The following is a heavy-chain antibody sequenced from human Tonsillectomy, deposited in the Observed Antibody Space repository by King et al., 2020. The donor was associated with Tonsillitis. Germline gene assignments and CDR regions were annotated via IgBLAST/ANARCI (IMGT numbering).Heavy chain of an antibody. V-gene: IGHV3-23*04. J-gene: IGHJ6*03. CDR1: GFAFNSFA. D-gene: IGHD3-22*01. CDR3: AKDGFDRSDYYDAPGSYYMAV. CDR2: ISRGGDHG. Sequence: VQLVESGGGLVQPGGSLRLSCAASGFAFNSFAMNWVRQAPGKGLEWVSTISRGGDHGQTADSGKGRFTISRDNSKNTLYLQMHTLRAEDTAVYYCAKDGFDRSDYYDAPGSYYMAVWGKGTTVTVSS.